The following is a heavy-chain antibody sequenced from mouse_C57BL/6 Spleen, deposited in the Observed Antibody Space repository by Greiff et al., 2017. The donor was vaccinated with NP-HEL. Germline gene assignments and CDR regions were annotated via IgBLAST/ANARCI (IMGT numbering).Heavy chain of an antibody. V-gene: IGHV2-2*01. Sequence: QVQLKQSGPGLVQPSQSLSITCTVSGFSLTSYGVHWVRQSPGTGLEWLGVIWSGGSTDYNAAFISRLSISKDNSKSQVFFKMNSLQADDTAIYYCARKALYDYDGYAMDYWGQGTSVTVSS. CDR1: GFSLTSYG. CDR2: IWSGGST. J-gene: IGHJ4*01. CDR3: ARKALYDYDGYAMDY. D-gene: IGHD2-4*01.